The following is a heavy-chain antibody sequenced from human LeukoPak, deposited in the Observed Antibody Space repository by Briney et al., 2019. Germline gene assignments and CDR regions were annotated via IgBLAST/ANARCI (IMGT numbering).Heavy chain of an antibody. CDR2: MNPNSGNT. Sequence: ASVKVSCKASGYTFTGYYMHWVRQAPGQGLEWMGWMNPNSGNTGYAQKFQGRVTMTRNTSISTAYMELSSLRSEGTAVYYCARGIYSYGYPYYYYYGMDVWGQGTTVTVSS. V-gene: IGHV1-8*02. CDR1: GYTFTGYY. J-gene: IGHJ6*02. D-gene: IGHD5-18*01. CDR3: ARGIYSYGYPYYYYYGMDV.